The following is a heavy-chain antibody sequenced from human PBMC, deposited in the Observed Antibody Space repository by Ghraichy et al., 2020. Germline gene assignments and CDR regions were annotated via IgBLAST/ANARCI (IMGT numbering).Heavy chain of an antibody. V-gene: IGHV4-59*01. D-gene: IGHD3-22*01. CDR1: GGSISSYY. CDR2: IYYSGST. J-gene: IGHJ3*02. Sequence: SETLSLTCTVSGGSISSYYWSWIRQPPGKGLEWIGYIYYSGSTNYNPSLKSRVTISVDTSKNQFSLKLSSVTAADTAVYYCARVSMYYYDSSGYPRGAFDIWGQGTMVTVSS. CDR3: ARVSMYYYDSSGYPRGAFDI.